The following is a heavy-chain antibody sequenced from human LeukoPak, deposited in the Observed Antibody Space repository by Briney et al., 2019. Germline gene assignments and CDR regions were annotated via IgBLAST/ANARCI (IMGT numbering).Heavy chain of an antibody. CDR1: GFTFSSYG. J-gene: IGHJ4*02. Sequence: PGGSLRLSCAASGFTFSSYGIHLLRQAPGKGLEWVAFIRYDGSNKYYADSVKVRFTISRDNSKNTLYLQMNSLRAEDTAVYYCAKDSGDILTGQDLDYWGQGTLVTVSS. D-gene: IGHD3-9*01. CDR2: IRYDGSNK. V-gene: IGHV3-30*02. CDR3: AKDSGDILTGQDLDY.